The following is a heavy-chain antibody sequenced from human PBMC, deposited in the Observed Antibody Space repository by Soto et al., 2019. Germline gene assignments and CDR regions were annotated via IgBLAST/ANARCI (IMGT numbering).Heavy chain of an antibody. CDR1: GFTFSNYG. V-gene: IGHV3-33*01. CDR3: ARDAEYSGNGMDV. J-gene: IGHJ6*02. Sequence: QVQLVESGGGVVQPGRSLRLSCAASGFTFSNYGMHCVRQAPVKGLEWLAVILNDGSNRYHADSVKDRFTISGDNSKNTLYLQMTSLRADDTAVYYCARDAEYSGNGMDVWGQGTTVTVS. D-gene: IGHD3-10*01. CDR2: ILNDGSNR.